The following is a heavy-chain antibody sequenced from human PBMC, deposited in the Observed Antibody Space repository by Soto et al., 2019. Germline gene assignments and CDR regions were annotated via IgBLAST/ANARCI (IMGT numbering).Heavy chain of an antibody. CDR3: ISHYESSHLNGMDV. CDR2: SRNKANRYTT. V-gene: IGHV3-72*01. CDR1: GFAFSAHY. Sequence: EVQLVESGGGLVQPGGSLRLSCAASGFAFSAHYMDWVRQAPGKGLEWVGRSRNKANRYTTEYVASVKGRFTISRDDSKNSLYLQMNSLKMEDTAVYYCISHYESSHLNGMDVWGQGTTVTVSS. D-gene: IGHD3-22*01. J-gene: IGHJ6*02.